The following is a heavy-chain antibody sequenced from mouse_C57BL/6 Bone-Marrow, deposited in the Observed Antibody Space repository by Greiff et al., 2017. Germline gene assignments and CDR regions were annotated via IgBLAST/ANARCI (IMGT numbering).Heavy chain of an antibody. V-gene: IGHV1-4*01. CDR2: INPSSGYT. D-gene: IGHD2-3*01. CDR3: ARSGGWLLSFAY. CDR1: GYTFTSYT. Sequence: QVQLLQSGAELARPGASVKMSCKASGYTFTSYTMHWVKQRPGQGLEWVGYINPSSGYTKYNQKFKDKATLTADKSSSTAYMQLSSLTSEDSAVYYCARSGGWLLSFAYWGQGTLVTVSA. J-gene: IGHJ3*01.